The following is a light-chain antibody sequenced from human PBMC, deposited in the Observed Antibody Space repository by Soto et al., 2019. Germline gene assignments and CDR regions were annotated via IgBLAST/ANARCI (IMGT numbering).Light chain of an antibody. Sequence: DIQMTQSPSSLSASVGDRVTITCRASQGISNYVAWYQQRPGKAPKLLIYAASTLQSGVPSRFSGSESGTDFTLTISGLQPEDVATYYCQKYDSAPFFTFGPGTKVDI. J-gene: IGKJ3*01. CDR3: QKYDSAPFFT. V-gene: IGKV1-27*01. CDR1: QGISNY. CDR2: AAS.